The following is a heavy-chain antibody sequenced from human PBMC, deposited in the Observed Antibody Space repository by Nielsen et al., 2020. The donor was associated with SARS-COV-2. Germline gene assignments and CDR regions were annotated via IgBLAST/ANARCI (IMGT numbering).Heavy chain of an antibody. Sequence: GESLKISCKGSGYSFPTYWIGWVRQMPGKGLEWMGIIYPGDSDTRYSPSFQGQVTISADKSISTAYLQWSSLKASDTAKYYCARHTRSSSSFYYYYYMDVWGQGTLVTVSS. CDR3: ARHTRSSSSFYYYYYMDV. J-gene: IGHJ6*03. V-gene: IGHV5-51*01. D-gene: IGHD6-6*01. CDR2: IYPGDSDT. CDR1: GYSFPTYW.